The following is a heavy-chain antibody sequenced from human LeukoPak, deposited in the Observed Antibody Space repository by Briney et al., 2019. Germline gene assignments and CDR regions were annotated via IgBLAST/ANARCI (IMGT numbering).Heavy chain of an antibody. CDR3: AGYYYDSSGYPRPWFDP. J-gene: IGHJ5*02. Sequence: ASVKVPCKASGYTSTNYGISWVRQAPGQGLEWMGWISAYNGNTNFAQKLQGRVTLTTDTSTGTAYMELRSLRSDDTAVYYCAGYYYDSSGYPRPWFDPWGQGTLVTASS. V-gene: IGHV1-18*01. D-gene: IGHD3-22*01. CDR2: ISAYNGNT. CDR1: GYTSTNYG.